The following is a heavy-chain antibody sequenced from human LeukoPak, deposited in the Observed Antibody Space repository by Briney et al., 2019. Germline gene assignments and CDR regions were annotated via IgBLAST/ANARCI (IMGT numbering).Heavy chain of an antibody. V-gene: IGHV4-34*01. CDR3: ARFSPQYWAYYFDY. J-gene: IGHJ4*02. Sequence: SETLSLTCAVFGGSFSGYYWIWTRQPPGKGLEWIGEINHSGSINYNSSLKSRVTISVDTSKNQFSLKLSSVTAADTAVYYCARFSPQYWAYYFDYWGQGTLVTVSS. D-gene: IGHD2-8*02. CDR2: INHSGSI. CDR1: GGSFSGYY.